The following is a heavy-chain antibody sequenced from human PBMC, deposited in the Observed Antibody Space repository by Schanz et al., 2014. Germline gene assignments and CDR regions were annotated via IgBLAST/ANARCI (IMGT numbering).Heavy chain of an antibody. J-gene: IGHJ4*02. V-gene: IGHV3-74*01. CDR2: TSHDGSFM. D-gene: IGHD3-10*01. CDR3: AGGENHLLYGN. Sequence: EVQLVESGGGLVQPGGSLRLSCAASGFTFSDSWMHWVRQAPGKGLVWVSRTSHDGSFMTFADSVKGRFTISRDNAKNSLLLQMNSPRAEDATVYDSAGGENHLLYGNWGQGTLXTVSS. CDR1: GFTFSDSW.